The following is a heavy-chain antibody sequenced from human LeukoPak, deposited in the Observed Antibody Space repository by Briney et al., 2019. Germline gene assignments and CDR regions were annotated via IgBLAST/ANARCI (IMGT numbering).Heavy chain of an antibody. V-gene: IGHV1-69*05. CDR2: TIPIFGTA. CDR3: ARGRGKYYDSSGYYFGWFDS. CDR1: GGTFSSYA. Sequence: ASVKVSCKASGGTFSSYAISWVGQAPGQGLEWMGGTIPIFGTANYAQKFQGRVTITTDESTSTAYMELSSLRSEDTAVYYCARGRGKYYDSSGYYFGWFDSWGQGTLVTVSS. D-gene: IGHD3-22*01. J-gene: IGHJ5*01.